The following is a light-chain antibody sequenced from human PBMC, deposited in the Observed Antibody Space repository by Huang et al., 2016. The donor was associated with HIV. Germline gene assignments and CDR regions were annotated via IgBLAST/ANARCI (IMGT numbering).Light chain of an antibody. CDR3: QQYSAYSWT. CDR1: QSISTW. Sequence: DIQMTQSPSTLSASVGDRVTITCRASQSISTWLARYQQKPGKAPKLLIYKASNLEDGVPSRFSVNGSGTEFTLTISSLQPDDFATYYCQQYSAYSWTFGQGTKVDIK. CDR2: KAS. V-gene: IGKV1-5*03. J-gene: IGKJ1*01.